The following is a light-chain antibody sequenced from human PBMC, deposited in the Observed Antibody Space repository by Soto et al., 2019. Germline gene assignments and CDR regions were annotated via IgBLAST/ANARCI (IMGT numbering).Light chain of an antibody. CDR2: GTS. Sequence: EIVLTQSPGILSLSPGEGATLSCRASQSLSNFFLAWYQQKPGQAPRLLIYGTSIRATGIPDRFSGSGSETDFTLTVNRLEPEDFAVYYCQQYGSSQFTFGPGTKVDIK. CDR3: QQYGSSQFT. CDR1: QSLSNFF. V-gene: IGKV3-20*01. J-gene: IGKJ3*01.